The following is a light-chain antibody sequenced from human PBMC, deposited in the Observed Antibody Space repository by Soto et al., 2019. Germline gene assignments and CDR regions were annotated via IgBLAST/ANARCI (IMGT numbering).Light chain of an antibody. CDR3: QQSYRTHLD. CDR2: AAS. Sequence: DIQMTQSPSSLSASVGDRVTIPCRASQSIGNYLNWYQEKPGKAPKLLIYAASSLQSGVPSRFSGSGSATDFTLTISSLQPEDFATYFCQQSYRTHLDFGGRTKV. J-gene: IGKJ4*01. V-gene: IGKV1-39*01. CDR1: QSIGNY.